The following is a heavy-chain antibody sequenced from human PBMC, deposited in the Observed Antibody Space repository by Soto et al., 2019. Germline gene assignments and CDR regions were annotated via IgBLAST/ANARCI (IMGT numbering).Heavy chain of an antibody. D-gene: IGHD4-17*01. CDR2: ISSSSSYI. J-gene: IGHJ6*02. CDR1: GFTFNSYS. Sequence: PGGSLRLSCAASGFTFNSYSMNWVRQAPGKGLEWVSSISSSSSYIYYADSVKGRFTISRDNAKNSLYLQMNSLRAEDTAVYYCARHHRTTVTSGASYYYYGMDVWGQGTTVTVSS. V-gene: IGHV3-21*01. CDR3: ARHHRTTVTSGASYYYYGMDV.